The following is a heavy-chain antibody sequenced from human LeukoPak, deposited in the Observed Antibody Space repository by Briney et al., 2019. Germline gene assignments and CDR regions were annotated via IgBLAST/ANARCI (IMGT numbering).Heavy chain of an antibody. D-gene: IGHD3-10*01. CDR2: MNPNSGNI. Sequence: ASVKVSCKASGYTFTSYDINWVRQATGQGLEWMGWMNPNSGNIGYAQKFQGRVTMTRNTSISTAYMELSSLRSEDTAVYYCARGPSLDLLPPYYMDVWGKGTTVTVSS. J-gene: IGHJ6*03. CDR1: GYTFTSYD. V-gene: IGHV1-8*01. CDR3: ARGPSLDLLPPYYMDV.